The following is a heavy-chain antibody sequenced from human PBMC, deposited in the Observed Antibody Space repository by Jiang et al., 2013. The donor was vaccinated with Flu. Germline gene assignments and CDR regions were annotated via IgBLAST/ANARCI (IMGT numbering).Heavy chain of an antibody. CDR2: IYHSGMT. CDR1: GGSIRSGGYY. D-gene: IGHD3-10*01. Sequence: KPSQTLSLTCSVSGGSIRSGGYYWGWIRQTPGKGLEWIGSIYHSGMTYYNPSLKSRVTISVDTSKNQFSLNLSSVTAADTAVYYCAREESIMVRGVNGLDVWGQGTTVTVSS. V-gene: IGHV4-39*07. J-gene: IGHJ6*02. CDR3: AREESIMVRGVNGLDV.